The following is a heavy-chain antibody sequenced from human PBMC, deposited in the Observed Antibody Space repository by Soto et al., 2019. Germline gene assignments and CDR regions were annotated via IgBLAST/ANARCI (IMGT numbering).Heavy chain of an antibody. Sequence: EVQLVETGGGLIQPGGSLRLSCAASGFTVSSNYMSWVRQAPGKGLEWVSVIYSGGSTYYADSVKGRFTISRDNSKNTLYLQMNSLRAEDTAVYYCARSSVGATFGMDVWGQGTTVTVSS. CDR1: GFTVSSNY. V-gene: IGHV3-53*02. J-gene: IGHJ6*02. CDR3: ARSSVGATFGMDV. CDR2: IYSGGST. D-gene: IGHD1-26*01.